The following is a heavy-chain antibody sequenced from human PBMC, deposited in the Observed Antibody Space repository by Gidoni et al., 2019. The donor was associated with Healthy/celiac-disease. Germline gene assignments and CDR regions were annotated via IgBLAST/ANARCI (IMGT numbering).Heavy chain of an antibody. CDR3: ATYFEYSSSSLFDY. J-gene: IGHJ4*02. V-gene: IGHV1-2*06. CDR2: INPNRGGK. D-gene: IGHD6-6*01. CDR1: GYTFTGYY. Sequence: QVQLVQSGAEVKKPGAPVKVSCKASGYTFTGYYMHWVRQAPGQGLEWMGRINPNRGGKNYAQKFQGRVTMTRDTSISTAYMELSRLRSDDTAVYYCATYFEYSSSSLFDYWGQGTLVTVSS.